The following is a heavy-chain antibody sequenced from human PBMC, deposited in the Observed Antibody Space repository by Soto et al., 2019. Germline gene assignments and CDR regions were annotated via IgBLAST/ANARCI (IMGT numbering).Heavy chain of an antibody. V-gene: IGHV4-39*01. CDR3: ARQHCYDRSGYYSGLNFDY. CDR1: GGSISSSSYY. Sequence: SSETLSLTCTVSGGSISSSSYYWGWIRQPPGKGLEWIGSIYHSGSTHYNPSLKSRVTISVDTSKNQFSLKLSSATAADTAVYYCARQHCYDRSGYYSGLNFDYWGQGALVTVSS. D-gene: IGHD3-22*01. CDR2: IYHSGST. J-gene: IGHJ4*02.